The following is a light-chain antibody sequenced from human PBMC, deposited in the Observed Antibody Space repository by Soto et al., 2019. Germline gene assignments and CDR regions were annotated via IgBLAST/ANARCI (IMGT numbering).Light chain of an antibody. CDR2: GAS. CDR1: QNLRSS. CDR3: QQYGSSPLT. J-gene: IGKJ4*01. Sequence: VRTQSPATLSVSPGERATLSCRASQNLRSSLAWYQQKPGQPPRLLIYGASSRVFGIPDRFRGRGSGTDFTLTISRLGPEDSAVYYCQQYGSSPLTFGGGTKVDIK. V-gene: IGKV3-20*01.